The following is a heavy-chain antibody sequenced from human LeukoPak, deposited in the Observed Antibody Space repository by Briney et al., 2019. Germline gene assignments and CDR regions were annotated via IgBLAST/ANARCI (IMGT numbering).Heavy chain of an antibody. D-gene: IGHD4-23*01. Sequence: GSLRLSCAASGFTFSSNWMCWVRQDPGKGLEWVANINQDGSVKNYVDSVEGRFTISRDNAKNSLYLQMNSLRAEDTAVYYCVVTTRSYPFDYWGQGTLVTVSS. CDR2: INQDGSVK. V-gene: IGHV3-7*01. J-gene: IGHJ4*02. CDR3: VVTTRSYPFDY. CDR1: GFTFSSNW.